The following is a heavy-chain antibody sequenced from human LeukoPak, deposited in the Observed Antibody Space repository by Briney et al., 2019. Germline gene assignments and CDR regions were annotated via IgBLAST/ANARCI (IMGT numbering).Heavy chain of an antibody. D-gene: IGHD3-10*01. J-gene: IGHJ4*02. V-gene: IGHV4-34*01. CDR2: INHSGST. CDR1: GGSFSGYY. Sequence: SETLSLTCAVYGGSFSGYYWSWIRQPPGKGLEWIEEINHSGSTNYNPSLKSRVTISVDTSKNQFSLKLSSVTAADTAVYYCARWSGGAVANWGQGTLVTVSS. CDR3: ARWSGGAVAN.